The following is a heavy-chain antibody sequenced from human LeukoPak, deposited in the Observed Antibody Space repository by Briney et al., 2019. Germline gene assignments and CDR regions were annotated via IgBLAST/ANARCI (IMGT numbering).Heavy chain of an antibody. J-gene: IGHJ6*02. Sequence: SVKVSCKASGGTFSSYAISWVRQAPGQGLEWVGRIIPILGIANYAQKFQGRVTITADKSTSTAYMELSSLRSEDTAVYYCAREGYCTNGVCYTGENYYYGMDVWGQGTTVTVSS. CDR2: IIPILGIA. CDR3: AREGYCTNGVCYTGENYYYGMDV. D-gene: IGHD2-8*01. V-gene: IGHV1-69*04. CDR1: GGTFSSYA.